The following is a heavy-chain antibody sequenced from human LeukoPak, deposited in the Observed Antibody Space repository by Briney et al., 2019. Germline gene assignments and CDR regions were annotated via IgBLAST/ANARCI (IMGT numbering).Heavy chain of an antibody. CDR3: ARALSV. Sequence: SETLSLTCAVYGGSFSGFHWSWIRQPPGKGLEWIGEINHSGSTSYKPSLKSRVTISINTSKKQFSLKLSSVTAADTAVYYCARALSVWGQGILVTVSS. V-gene: IGHV4-34*01. J-gene: IGHJ4*02. CDR2: INHSGST. CDR1: GGSFSGFH.